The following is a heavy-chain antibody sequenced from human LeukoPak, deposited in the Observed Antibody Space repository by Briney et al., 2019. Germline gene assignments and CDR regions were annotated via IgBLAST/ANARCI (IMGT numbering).Heavy chain of an antibody. V-gene: IGHV3-7*01. CDR2: IKQDGSEK. Sequence: GGSLRLSCAASGFTFSSYWMSWVRQAPGKGLEWVANIKQDGSEKYYVDSVKGRFTISRDNAKNSLYLQMNSLRAEDTAVYYCAKGLEVRGVITLFDYWGQGTLVTVSS. D-gene: IGHD3-10*01. J-gene: IGHJ4*02. CDR3: AKGLEVRGVITLFDY. CDR1: GFTFSSYW.